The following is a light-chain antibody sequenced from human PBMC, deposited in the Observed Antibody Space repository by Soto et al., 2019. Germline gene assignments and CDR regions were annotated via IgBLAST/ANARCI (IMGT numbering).Light chain of an antibody. CDR1: QSISSW. Sequence: DIQMTQSPSTLSASVGDRVTITCRASQSISSWLAWYQQKPGKAPKLLIYKASSLESGVPSRFSGSGSGTEFTLTISRLQHDDFATYYCQPYNSYSGTFGQGTKV. CDR2: KAS. J-gene: IGKJ1*01. V-gene: IGKV1-5*03. CDR3: QPYNSYSGT.